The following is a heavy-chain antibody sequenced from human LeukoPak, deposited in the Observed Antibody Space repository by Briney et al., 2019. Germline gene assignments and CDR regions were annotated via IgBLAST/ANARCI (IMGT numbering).Heavy chain of an antibody. CDR2: IIPIFGTA. CDR3: ARDLSYYDSSGYYSFYFDY. J-gene: IGHJ4*02. V-gene: IGHV1-69*13. D-gene: IGHD3-22*01. CDR1: GGTFSSYA. Sequence: RRASVKVSCKASGGTFSSYAISWVRQAPGQGLEWMGGIIPIFGTANYAQKFQGRVTITADESTSTAYMELSSLRSEDTAVYYCARDLSYYDSSGYYSFYFDYWGQGTLVTVSS.